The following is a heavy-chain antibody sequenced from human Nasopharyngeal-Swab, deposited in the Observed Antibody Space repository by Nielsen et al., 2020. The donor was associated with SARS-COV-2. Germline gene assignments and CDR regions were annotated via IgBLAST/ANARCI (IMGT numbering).Heavy chain of an antibody. Sequence: SETLSLTCVVSGGTLSDSSVAWNWIRLSPSRGLDWLGKIKYISKWHNDYAESVKSRIIINPDTSNSQFSLQLTSVTPEDTAMYYCVRDHKWAFDYWSQGTLVTVSS. CDR1: GGTLSDSSVA. CDR3: VRDHKWAFDY. D-gene: IGHD1-26*01. CDR2: IKYISKWHN. V-gene: IGHV6-1*01. J-gene: IGHJ4*02.